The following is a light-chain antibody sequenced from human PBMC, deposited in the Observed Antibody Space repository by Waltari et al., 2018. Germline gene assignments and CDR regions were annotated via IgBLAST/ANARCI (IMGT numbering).Light chain of an antibody. CDR2: TAS. CDR1: QDIRRY. Sequence: DIRMTQSPSSLSASVGDRVTSTCRASQDIRRYLNWYQQKPGKAPNLLIYTASSLQSGVPPRFSGSGSGTDFTLTITSLQPEDFATYFCQQSYSTPYSFAQGTKVEIK. V-gene: IGKV1-39*01. J-gene: IGKJ2*03. CDR3: QQSYSTPYS.